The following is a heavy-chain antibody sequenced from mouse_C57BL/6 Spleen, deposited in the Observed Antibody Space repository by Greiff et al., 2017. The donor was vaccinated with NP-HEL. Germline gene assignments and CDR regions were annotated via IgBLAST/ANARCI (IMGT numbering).Heavy chain of an antibody. CDR3: ARRDYYSNYGGYFDV. D-gene: IGHD2-5*01. V-gene: IGHV1-18*01. CDR2: INPNNGGT. CDR1: GYTFTDYN. J-gene: IGHJ1*03. Sequence: EVQLQQSGPELVKPGASVKIPCKASGYTFTDYNMDWVKQSHGKSLEWIGDINPNNGGTIYNQKFKGKATLTVDKSSSTAYMELRSLTSEDTAVYYCARRDYYSNYGGYFDVWGTGTTVTVSS.